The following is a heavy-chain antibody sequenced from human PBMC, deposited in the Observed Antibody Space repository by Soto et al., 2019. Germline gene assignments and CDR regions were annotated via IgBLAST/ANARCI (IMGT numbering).Heavy chain of an antibody. CDR3: AHRSRGYAYYFDQ. Sequence: QITLKESDPTLVRPTQTLTLTCSFSGFSLSTRGVGVGWIRQPPGKALEWLALIFWDDDKWYSPSLRSRLTTAEETSKNQVVLTMTHMDPVDTATYYCAHRSRGYAYYFDQWGQGTLVTVSS. V-gene: IGHV2-5*02. J-gene: IGHJ4*02. D-gene: IGHD5-12*01. CDR1: GFSLSTRGVG. CDR2: IFWDDDK.